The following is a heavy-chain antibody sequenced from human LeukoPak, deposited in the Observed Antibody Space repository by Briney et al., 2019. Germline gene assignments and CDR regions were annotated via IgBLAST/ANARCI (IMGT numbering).Heavy chain of an antibody. J-gene: IGHJ3*02. Sequence: ASETLSLTCTVSGGSISSYYWSWIRQPPGKGLDWIGYVYYSGSTNYNPSLKSRVIISVDTSKNQFFLNLISVTAADTAVYYCASGTAQTVNTYAFDMWGQGTMVTVSS. D-gene: IGHD4-17*01. V-gene: IGHV4-59*01. CDR3: ASGTAQTVNTYAFDM. CDR2: VYYSGST. CDR1: GGSISSYY.